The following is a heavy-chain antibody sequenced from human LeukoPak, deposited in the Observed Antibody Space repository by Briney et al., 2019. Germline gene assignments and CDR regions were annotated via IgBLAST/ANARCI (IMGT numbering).Heavy chain of an antibody. V-gene: IGHV3-23*01. CDR1: GFTFGTYA. CDR2: ISGNGGST. J-gene: IGHJ4*02. D-gene: IGHD3-9*01. CDR3: AKDVFELYDIYDH. Sequence: GGSLRLSCAASGFTFGTYALSWVRQAPGKGLEWVSAISGNGGSTFDADSVKGRFTISRDNSKNTLYLQMNSLRAEDTAIYYCAKDVFELYDIYDHWGQGTLVTVSS.